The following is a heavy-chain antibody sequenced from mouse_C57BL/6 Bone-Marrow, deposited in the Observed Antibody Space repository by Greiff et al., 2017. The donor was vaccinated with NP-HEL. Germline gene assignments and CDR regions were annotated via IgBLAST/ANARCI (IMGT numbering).Heavy chain of an antibody. J-gene: IGHJ1*03. CDR1: GYTFTNYW. V-gene: IGHV1-63*01. D-gene: IGHD1-1*01. CDR3: ARTGIYYYGSSYGWYFDV. CDR2: IYPGGGYT. Sequence: QVQLQQSEAELVRPGTSVKMSCKASGYTFTNYWIGWAKQRPGHGLEWIGDIYPGGGYTNYNEKFKGKATLTADKSSSTAYMQFSSLTSEDSAIYYCARTGIYYYGSSYGWYFDVWGTGTTVTVSS.